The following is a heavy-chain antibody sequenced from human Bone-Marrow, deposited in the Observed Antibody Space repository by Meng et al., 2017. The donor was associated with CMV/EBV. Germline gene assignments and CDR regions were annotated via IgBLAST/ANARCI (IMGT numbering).Heavy chain of an antibody. CDR3: ARDLKNCTNGVCWGYFDY. CDR1: GFTVSSNY. V-gene: IGHV3-66*02. J-gene: IGHJ4*02. Sequence: GASLKISCAASGFTVSSNYMSWVRQAPGKGLEWVSVIYSGGSTYYADSVKGRFTISRDNSKNTLYLQMNSLRAEDMAVYYCARDLKNCTNGVCWGYFDYWGQGTLVTVSS. CDR2: IYSGGST. D-gene: IGHD2-8*01.